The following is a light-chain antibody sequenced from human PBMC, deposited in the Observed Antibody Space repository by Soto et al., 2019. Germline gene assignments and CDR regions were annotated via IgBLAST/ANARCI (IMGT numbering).Light chain of an antibody. CDR3: QVWDRSSDQVV. CDR1: NIGSKS. V-gene: IGLV3-21*04. J-gene: IGLJ2*01. Sequence: SYELTQPPSVSVAPGKTARITCGGNNIGSKSVHWYQQKSGQAPVLVIYFDSDRPSGIPERFSGSNSGHTATLTISRVEAGDEADYYCQVWDRSSDQVVFGGGTKLTVL. CDR2: FDS.